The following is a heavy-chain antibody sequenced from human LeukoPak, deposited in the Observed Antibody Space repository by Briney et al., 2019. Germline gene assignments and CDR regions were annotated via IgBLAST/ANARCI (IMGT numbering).Heavy chain of an antibody. Sequence: GGSLRLSCAASGFTFSSYAMSWVRQAPGKGLEWVSAISGSGGSTYYADSVKGRFTISRDNAKNSLYLQMNSLRAEDTAVYYCARAGVNYDFPDDAFDIWGQGTMVTVSS. D-gene: IGHD3/OR15-3a*01. CDR1: GFTFSSYA. CDR3: ARAGVNYDFPDDAFDI. J-gene: IGHJ3*02. V-gene: IGHV3-23*01. CDR2: ISGSGGST.